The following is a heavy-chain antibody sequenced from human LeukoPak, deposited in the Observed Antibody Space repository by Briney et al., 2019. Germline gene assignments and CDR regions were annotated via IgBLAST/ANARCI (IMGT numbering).Heavy chain of an antibody. Sequence: GGSLRLSCAASGFTLSNYMMHWVRQAPGKGLVWVSRIKSDGITITYADSVKGRFTISRDNAKNTLYLQMNSLRAEDTAVYYCAKDLSPNYGGNSGFDYWGQGTLVTVSS. CDR1: GFTLSNYM. D-gene: IGHD4-23*01. CDR3: AKDLSPNYGGNSGFDY. CDR2: IKSDGITI. V-gene: IGHV3-74*01. J-gene: IGHJ4*02.